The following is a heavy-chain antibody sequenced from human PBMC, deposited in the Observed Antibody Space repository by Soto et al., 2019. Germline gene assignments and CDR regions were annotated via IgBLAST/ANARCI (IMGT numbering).Heavy chain of an antibody. CDR1: GFSLSTRGVG. J-gene: IGHJ6*02. CDR3: AHKGGRGAGMDV. V-gene: IGHV2-5*02. CDR2: IYWDDDK. Sequence: QITLKESGPTLVKPTQTLTLTCTFSGFSLSTRGVGVGWIRQPPGKALDWLALIYWDDDKRYSPSLKTRLTITKDTSKNQVVLTMTNMDPVDTATYYCAHKGGRGAGMDVWGQGTTVTVSS. D-gene: IGHD2-15*01.